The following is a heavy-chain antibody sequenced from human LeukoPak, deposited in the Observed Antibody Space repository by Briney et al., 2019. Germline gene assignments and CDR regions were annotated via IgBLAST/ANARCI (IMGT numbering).Heavy chain of an antibody. CDR3: ARVPTYDSSGYYFGY. Sequence: PGGSLRLSCAASGFTFSSYAMHWVRQAPGKGLEWVSVISYDGSNKYYADSVKGRFTISRDNSKNTLYLQMNSLRAEDTAVYYCARVPTYDSSGYYFGYWGQGTLVTVSS. CDR2: ISYDGSNK. J-gene: IGHJ4*02. D-gene: IGHD3-22*01. V-gene: IGHV3-30-3*01. CDR1: GFTFSSYA.